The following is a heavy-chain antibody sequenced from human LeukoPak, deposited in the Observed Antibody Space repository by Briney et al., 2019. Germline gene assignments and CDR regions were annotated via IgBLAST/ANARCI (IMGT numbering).Heavy chain of an antibody. Sequence: GGSLRLSCAASGFTFSSYAMSWVRQAPGKGLEWVSAISGSGGSTYYADSVKGRFTISRDNSKNTLYLQMNSLRAGDTAVYYCARGPYYYDSSGYLDYWGQGTLVTVSS. CDR3: ARGPYYYDSSGYLDY. V-gene: IGHV3-23*01. CDR1: GFTFSSYA. J-gene: IGHJ4*02. D-gene: IGHD3-22*01. CDR2: ISGSGGST.